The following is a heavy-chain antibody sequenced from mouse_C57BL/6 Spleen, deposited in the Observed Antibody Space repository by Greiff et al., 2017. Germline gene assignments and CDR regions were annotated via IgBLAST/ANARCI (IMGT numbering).Heavy chain of an antibody. CDR2: INPSTGGT. CDR1: GYSFTGYY. CDR3: ARGMVTNGMEY. Sequence: EVQLQQSGPELVKPGASVKISCKASGYSFTGYYMNWVQQSPEKSLEWIGEINPSTGGTTYNQKFKAQATLTVDKSASKAYMQLKSLTSEDAAVYYCARGMVTNGMEYWGQGTSVTVSA. V-gene: IGHV1-42*01. D-gene: IGHD2-2*01. J-gene: IGHJ4*01.